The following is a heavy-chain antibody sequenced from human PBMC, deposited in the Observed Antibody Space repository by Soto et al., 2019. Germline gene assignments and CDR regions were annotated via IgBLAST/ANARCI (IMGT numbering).Heavy chain of an antibody. CDR3: AKMPWSY. V-gene: IGHV3-30*18. CDR2: ISYDGSNK. J-gene: IGHJ4*02. Sequence: GGSLRLSCAASRFTFSSYGMHWVRQAPGKGLEWVAVISYDGSNKYYADSVKGRFTISRDNSKNTLYLQMNSLRAEDTAVYYCAKMPWSYWGQGTLVTVSS. CDR1: RFTFSSYG. D-gene: IGHD2-2*01.